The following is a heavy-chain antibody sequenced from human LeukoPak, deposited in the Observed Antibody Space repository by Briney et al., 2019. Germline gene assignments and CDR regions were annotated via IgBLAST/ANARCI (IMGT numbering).Heavy chain of an antibody. J-gene: IGHJ4*02. D-gene: IGHD1-26*01. CDR3: ARDGSYDTGY. CDR1: GFTVSSNY. Sequence: QPGGSLRLSCAASGFTVSSNYMSWVRQAPGKGLEWVSVIYSGGSTYYADPVKGRFTISRDNAKNSLYLQMNSLRAEDTAVYYCARDGSYDTGYWGQGTLVTVSS. V-gene: IGHV3-53*01. CDR2: IYSGGST.